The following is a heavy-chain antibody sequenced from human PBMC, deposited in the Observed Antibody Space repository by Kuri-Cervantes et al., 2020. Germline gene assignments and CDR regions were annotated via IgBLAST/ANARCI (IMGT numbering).Heavy chain of an antibody. CDR2: IKSLLDGGTT. CDR3: TTREAY. J-gene: IGHJ4*02. D-gene: IGHD5-24*01. CDR1: GFTFSNAW. V-gene: IGHV3-15*01. Sequence: GESLKISCAASGFTFSNAWMTWVRQAPGKGLEWVGRIKSLLDGGTTDYAAPVKGRFTISRDDSKNTLYLQMNSLKTEDTAVYYCTTREAYWGQGTLVTVSS.